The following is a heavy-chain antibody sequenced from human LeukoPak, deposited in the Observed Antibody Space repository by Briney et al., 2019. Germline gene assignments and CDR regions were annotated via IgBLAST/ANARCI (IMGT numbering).Heavy chain of an antibody. V-gene: IGHV4-59*01. CDR3: ARGPSGAGAFDI. Sequence: SETLSLTCTVSGVSISTYYWSWIRQPPGKGLEWIGYIYYSGSTNYNPSLKSRVTISVDTSKNQFSLKLSSVTATDTAVYYCARGPSGAGAFDIWGQGTMVTVSS. CDR1: GVSISTYY. D-gene: IGHD1-14*01. CDR2: IYYSGST. J-gene: IGHJ3*02.